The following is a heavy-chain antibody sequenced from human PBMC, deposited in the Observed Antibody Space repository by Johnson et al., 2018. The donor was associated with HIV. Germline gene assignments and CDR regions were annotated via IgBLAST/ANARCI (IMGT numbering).Heavy chain of an antibody. CDR3: AKWGSMRATSAFDI. V-gene: IGHV3-NL1*01. CDR2: ISRGDNT. Sequence: QVQLVESGGAVVRPGGSLRLSCAASGFTFSSSWMHWVCQAPGKGLEWVSLISRGDNTYSAASVKGRHTISRDNSKNTLYLQMNSLRAEDTAVYYCAKWGSMRATSAFDIWGQGTMVTVSS. J-gene: IGHJ3*02. CDR1: GFTFSSSW. D-gene: IGHD1-26*01.